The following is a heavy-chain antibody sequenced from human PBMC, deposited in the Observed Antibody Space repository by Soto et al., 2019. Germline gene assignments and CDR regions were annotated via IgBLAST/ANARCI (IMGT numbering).Heavy chain of an antibody. Sequence: PSETLSLTCAVSGGSISSSNWWSWVRQPPGKGLEWIGEIYHSGSTNYNPSLKSRVTISVDKSKNQFSLKLSSVTAADTAVYYCARRWIIVGATIAYWGQGALVTVSS. CDR3: ARRWIIVGATIAY. J-gene: IGHJ4*02. D-gene: IGHD1-26*01. V-gene: IGHV4-4*02. CDR1: GGSISSSNW. CDR2: IYHSGST.